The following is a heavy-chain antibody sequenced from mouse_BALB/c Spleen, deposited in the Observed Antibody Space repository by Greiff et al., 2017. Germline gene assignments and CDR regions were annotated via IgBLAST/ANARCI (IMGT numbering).Heavy chain of an antibody. CDR3: ARDDGYPWFAY. Sequence: QVQLKESGPGLVAPSQSLSITCTVSGFSLTSYGVHWVRQPPGKGLEWLGVIWAGGSTNYNSALMSRLSISKDNSKSQVFLKMNSLQTDDTAMYYCARDDGYPWFAYWGQGTLVTVSA. D-gene: IGHD2-3*01. J-gene: IGHJ3*01. CDR2: IWAGGST. V-gene: IGHV2-9*02. CDR1: GFSLTSYG.